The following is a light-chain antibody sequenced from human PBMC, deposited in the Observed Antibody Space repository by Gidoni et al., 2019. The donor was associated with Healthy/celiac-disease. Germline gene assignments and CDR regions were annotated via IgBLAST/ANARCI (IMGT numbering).Light chain of an antibody. V-gene: IGLV1-47*01. CDR2: RNN. J-gene: IGLJ2*01. CDR3: AAWDDSLSVS. Sequence: QSVLTQPPTASGTPGQRVTIYCSGSSSNIGSNYVYWYQQLPGTAPKLLIYRNNQRPSGVPYRFSCSKSGTSASLAISGLRSEDEADYYCAAWDDSLSVSFGGGTKLTVL. CDR1: SSNIGSNY.